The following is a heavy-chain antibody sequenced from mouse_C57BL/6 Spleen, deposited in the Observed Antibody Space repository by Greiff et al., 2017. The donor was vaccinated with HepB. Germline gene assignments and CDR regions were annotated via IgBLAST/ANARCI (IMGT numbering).Heavy chain of an antibody. CDR1: GFSLTSYG. D-gene: IGHD2-5*01. CDR2: IWSGGST. V-gene: IGHV2-2*01. Sequence: QVQLQQSGPGLVQPSQSLSITCTVSGFSLTSYGVHWVRQSPGKGLEWLGVIWSGGSTDYNAAFISRLSISKDNSKSQVFFKMNSLQADDTAIYYCARIGGVRRVYYYAMDYWGQGTSVTVSS. J-gene: IGHJ4*01. CDR3: ARIGGVRRVYYYAMDY.